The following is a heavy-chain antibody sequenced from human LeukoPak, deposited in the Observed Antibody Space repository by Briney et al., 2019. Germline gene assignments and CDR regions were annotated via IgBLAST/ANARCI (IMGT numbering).Heavy chain of an antibody. CDR1: GFTFSSYA. CDR3: ARDPQSMYYFDY. CDR2: ISYDGSNK. D-gene: IGHD2-21*01. J-gene: IGHJ4*02. Sequence: PGGSLRLSCAASGFTFSSYAMPWVRQAPGKGLEWVAVISYDGSNKYYADSVKGRFTISRDNSKNTLYLQMNSLRAEDTAVYYCARDPQSMYYFDYWGQGTLVTVSS. V-gene: IGHV3-30-3*01.